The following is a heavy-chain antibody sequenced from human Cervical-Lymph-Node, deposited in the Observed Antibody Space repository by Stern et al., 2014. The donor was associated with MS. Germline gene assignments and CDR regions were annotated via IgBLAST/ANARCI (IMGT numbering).Heavy chain of an antibody. CDR1: GFSLSSSGMC. J-gene: IGHJ3*02. CDR3: ARLDSGSHLDAFDI. Sequence: QVTLRESGPALVKPTQNLTLTCTFSGFSLSSSGMCVGWIRQPPGKALEWLALIDWEDEKYYSTSLKSRLTISKDTSENQVVLTVANMAPVDTATYYCARLDSGSHLDAFDIWGQGTLVTVSS. V-gene: IGHV2-70*13. CDR2: IDWEDEK. D-gene: IGHD1-26*01.